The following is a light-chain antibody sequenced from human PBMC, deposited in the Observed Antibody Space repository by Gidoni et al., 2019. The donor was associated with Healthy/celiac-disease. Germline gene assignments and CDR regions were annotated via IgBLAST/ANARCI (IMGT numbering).Light chain of an antibody. Sequence: IVMTQSPSTLSVSPGERATLAFRAIQSVSSNLSWYQQKPGQAPRLRIYVASTRATGIPARCSGSGSGTELTLTISSLQSEDLAVYYCKQYNNWPTFGQXTKVEIK. CDR3: KQYNNWPT. CDR1: QSVSSN. J-gene: IGKJ1*01. V-gene: IGKV3-15*01. CDR2: VAS.